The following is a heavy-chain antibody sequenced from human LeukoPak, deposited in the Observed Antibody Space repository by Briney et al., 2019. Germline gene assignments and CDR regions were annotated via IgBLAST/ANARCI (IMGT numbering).Heavy chain of an antibody. V-gene: IGHV4-39*07. CDR1: GGSISSNN. CDR2: IDNIGST. CDR3: ARESPVRDGYFYYYYMDV. J-gene: IGHJ6*03. Sequence: SETLSLTCTVSGGSISSNNWAWIRQPPGKGQEWIGNIDNIGSTYYNPSLQSRVTISVDKSKDQLSLKLTSVTAADTAVYYCARESPVRDGYFYYYYMDVWGKGTTVTISS. D-gene: IGHD5-24*01.